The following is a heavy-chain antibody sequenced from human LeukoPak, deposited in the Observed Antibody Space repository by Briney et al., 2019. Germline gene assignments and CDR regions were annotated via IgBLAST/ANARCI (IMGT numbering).Heavy chain of an antibody. J-gene: IGHJ5*02. V-gene: IGHV1-24*01. CDR2: FDPEDGET. CDR3: ATVPAGYSSGWYDWFDP. D-gene: IGHD6-19*01. Sequence: ASVKVSCKVSGYTLTELSMHWVRQAPGKGLAWMGGFDPEDGETIYAQKFQGRVTMTEDTSTDTAYMELSSLRSEDTAVYYCATVPAGYSSGWYDWFDPWGQGTLVTVSS. CDR1: GYTLTELS.